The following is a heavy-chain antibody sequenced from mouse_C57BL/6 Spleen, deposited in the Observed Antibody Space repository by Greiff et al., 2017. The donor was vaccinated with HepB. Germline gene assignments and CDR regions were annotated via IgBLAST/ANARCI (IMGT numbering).Heavy chain of an antibody. J-gene: IGHJ4*01. V-gene: IGHV1-53*01. Sequence: QVHVKQPGTELVKPGASVKLSCKASGYTFTSYWMHWVKQRPGQGLEWIGNINPSNGGTNYNEKFKSKATLTVDKSSSTAYMQLSSLTSEDSAVYYCARCQEAQATYYAMDYWGQGTSVTVSS. CDR2: INPSNGGT. CDR3: ARCQEAQATYYAMDY. CDR1: GYTFTSYW. D-gene: IGHD3-2*02.